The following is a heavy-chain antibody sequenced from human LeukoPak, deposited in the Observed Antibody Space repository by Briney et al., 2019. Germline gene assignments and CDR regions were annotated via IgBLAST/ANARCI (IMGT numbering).Heavy chain of an antibody. CDR1: XYTFTSYD. V-gene: IGHV1-8*01. Sequence: GASVKVSCKXSXYTFTSYDINWVRQATGQGLEWMGWMNPNSGNTGYAQKFQGRVTMTRNTSISTAYMELSSLRSEDTAVYYCARDALVTEEYFDYWGQGTLVTVSS. D-gene: IGHD2-21*02. CDR3: ARDALVTEEYFDY. J-gene: IGHJ4*02. CDR2: MNPNSGNT.